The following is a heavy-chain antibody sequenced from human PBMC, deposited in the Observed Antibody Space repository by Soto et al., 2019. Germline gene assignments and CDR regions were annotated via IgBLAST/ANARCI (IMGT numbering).Heavy chain of an antibody. V-gene: IGHV1-3*01. D-gene: IGHD3-22*01. J-gene: IGHJ6*02. CDR1: GYPFTSYA. CDR2: INAGNGNT. CDR3: ARSGSGYPLYYYYYGMDA. Sequence: XSVKVSCKASGYPFTSYAMRWVRQSPGQRLEWMGWINAGNGNTKYSQKFQDRVTITRDTSASTAYMELSSLRSEDTAVYYCARSGSGYPLYYYYYGMDAWGQGTTVTVS.